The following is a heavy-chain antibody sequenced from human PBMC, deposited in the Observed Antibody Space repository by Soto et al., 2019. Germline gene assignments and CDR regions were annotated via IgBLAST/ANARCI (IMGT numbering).Heavy chain of an antibody. Sequence: SENLSLTCTVSGGSVSSSDYYWSWIRQPPGKGLEWIGYIYYSGSTNYNPSLKSRVTISLDGAKNQFSLKMTSVTAADTGLYYCAARPYYYYGLDVWGQGTTVTVSS. CDR2: IYYSGST. J-gene: IGHJ6*02. CDR3: AARPYYYYGLDV. V-gene: IGHV4-61*08. CDR1: GGSVSSSDYY. D-gene: IGHD3-10*01.